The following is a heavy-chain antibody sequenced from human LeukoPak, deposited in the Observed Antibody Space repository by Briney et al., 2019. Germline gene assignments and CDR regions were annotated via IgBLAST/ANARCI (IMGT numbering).Heavy chain of an antibody. CDR3: ASRPSVAGTGPG. Sequence: GSLRLSCAASGFTFSSYRMSWVRQAPGKGLGWGANIKQDGSEKYCVDSVKGRFTISRDNAKNSLYLQMNSLRAEDTAVYYCASRPSVAGTGPGWGQGTLVTVSS. CDR1: GFTFSSYR. V-gene: IGHV3-7*01. CDR2: IKQDGSEK. D-gene: IGHD6-13*01. J-gene: IGHJ4*02.